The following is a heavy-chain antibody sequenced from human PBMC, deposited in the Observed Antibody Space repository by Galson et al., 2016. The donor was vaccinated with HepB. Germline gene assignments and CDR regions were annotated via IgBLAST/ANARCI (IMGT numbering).Heavy chain of an antibody. Sequence: SVKVSCKASGGTLSNYFISWARQAPGQGLEWMAGSIFIFGATNYAQRFQGRVTLTADEATRTAYMELSSLRSEDTAIYYCAMDAGSYSLITAGFWGQGTLVTVSS. CDR1: GGTLSNYF. CDR2: SIFIFGAT. J-gene: IGHJ4*02. D-gene: IGHD3-10*01. V-gene: IGHV1-69*13. CDR3: AMDAGSYSLITAGF.